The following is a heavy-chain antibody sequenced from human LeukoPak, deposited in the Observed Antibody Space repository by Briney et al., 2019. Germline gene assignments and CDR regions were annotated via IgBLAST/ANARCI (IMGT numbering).Heavy chain of an antibody. V-gene: IGHV3-23*01. J-gene: IGHJ4*02. Sequence: PGGSLRLSCAASGFTFSSYAMSWVRQAPGKGLEWVSAISGSGGSTYYGDSVKGRFTISRDNSKNTLYLQMNSLRAEDTAVYYCAKVWFGYSYGQPDYWGQGTLVTVSS. CDR2: ISGSGGST. CDR1: GFTFSSYA. CDR3: AKVWFGYSYGQPDY. D-gene: IGHD5-18*01.